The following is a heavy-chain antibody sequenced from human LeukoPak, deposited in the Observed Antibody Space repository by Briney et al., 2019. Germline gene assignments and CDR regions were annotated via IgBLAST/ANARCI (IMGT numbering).Heavy chain of an antibody. CDR3: ARGGYSYGSWFGYYYYYMDV. D-gene: IGHD5-18*01. Sequence: SETLSLTCTVSGGSISSYYWSWIRQPPGKGLEWIGYIYTCGSTNYNPSLKSRVTISVDTSKNQFSLKLSSVTAADTAVYYCARGGYSYGSWFGYYYYYMDVWGKGTTVTVSS. CDR1: GGSISSYY. V-gene: IGHV4-4*09. J-gene: IGHJ6*03. CDR2: IYTCGST.